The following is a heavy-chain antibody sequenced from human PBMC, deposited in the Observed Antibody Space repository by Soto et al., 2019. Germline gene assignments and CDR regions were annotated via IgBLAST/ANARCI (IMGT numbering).Heavy chain of an antibody. J-gene: IGHJ6*02. CDR1: GFTFSSYA. CDR3: AKPDAAWDV. D-gene: IGHD6-13*01. V-gene: IGHV3-23*01. Sequence: EVQLLESGGGLVQPGGSLRLSCAASGFTFSSYAMRWVRQAPGKGLEWVSSISGSGRSTYYADSVKGRFTISRDNSKNTLYMQMNGMRAEDTALYFCAKPDAAWDVLGQGTTVTVSS. CDR2: ISGSGRST.